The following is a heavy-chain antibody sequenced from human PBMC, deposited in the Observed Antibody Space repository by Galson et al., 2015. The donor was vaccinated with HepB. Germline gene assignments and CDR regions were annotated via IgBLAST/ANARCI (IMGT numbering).Heavy chain of an antibody. D-gene: IGHD6-25*01. J-gene: IGHJ6*02. Sequence: SLRLSCAASGFTFSTYAIHWVRQAPGKGLEWVAVISYDGGNEYYADSLEGRFTISKDNSKNTLYLQMNSLSADDTALYYCARTAAPYYYYFGLDVWGQGTTVIVSS. CDR3: ARTAAPYYYYFGLDV. CDR1: GFTFSTYA. V-gene: IGHV3-30*04. CDR2: ISYDGGNE.